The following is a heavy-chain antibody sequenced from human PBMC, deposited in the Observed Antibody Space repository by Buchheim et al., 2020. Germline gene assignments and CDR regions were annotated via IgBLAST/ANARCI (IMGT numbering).Heavy chain of an antibody. CDR2: IYYSGST. Sequence: QVQLQESGPGLVKPSETLSLTCTVSGGSVSSGSYYWSWIRQPPGKGLEWIGYIYYSGSTNYNPSLKSRVTISVDTSKNQFSLKLSSVTAADTAVYYCARVPSRLGRLDYWGQGTL. D-gene: IGHD3-9*01. CDR1: GGSVSSGSYY. CDR3: ARVPSRLGRLDY. V-gene: IGHV4-61*01. J-gene: IGHJ4*02.